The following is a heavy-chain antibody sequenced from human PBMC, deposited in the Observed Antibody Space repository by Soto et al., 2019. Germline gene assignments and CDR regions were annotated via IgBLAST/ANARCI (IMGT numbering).Heavy chain of an antibody. CDR1: GGSISSGDSY. CDR3: AREGAARYTYYYGTDV. J-gene: IGHJ6*02. Sequence: PSETLSLTCTVSGGSISSGDSYWSWIRQPPGKGLEWIGYIYYTGNTYYNPSLESRVTISVDTSKNQFSLKLNSMTAADTAVYYCAREGAARYTYYYGTDVWGQGTTVTVSS. D-gene: IGHD2-2*02. V-gene: IGHV4-30-4*01. CDR2: IYYTGNT.